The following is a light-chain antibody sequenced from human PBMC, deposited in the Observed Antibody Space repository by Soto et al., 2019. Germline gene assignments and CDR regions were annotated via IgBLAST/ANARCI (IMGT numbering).Light chain of an antibody. Sequence: EIAMTQSPVTLSASPGERVTLSCRASQSVNINLAWYQQRPGQTPRLLIYGASKRASGIPDRFSGSGSGTDFTRTVSSLEPYDFGLYYCQQYKDWLPLTFGGGTRVEIK. CDR1: QSVNIN. J-gene: IGKJ4*01. CDR3: QQYKDWLPLT. CDR2: GAS. V-gene: IGKV3D-15*01.